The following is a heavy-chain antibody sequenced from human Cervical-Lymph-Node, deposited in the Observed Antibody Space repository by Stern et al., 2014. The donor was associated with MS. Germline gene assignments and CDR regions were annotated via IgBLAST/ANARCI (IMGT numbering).Heavy chain of an antibody. D-gene: IGHD3-10*01. Sequence: VQLVESGGGLVQPGGSLRLSCAASGFTFSTSWMSWVRQAPGKGLEWVANIKQDGSEKYYVDSVKGRFTISRDNAKNSLYLQMNSLRVEDTVVYYCASDFGLTGPWGQGTLVTVSS. CDR2: IKQDGSEK. CDR3: ASDFGLTGP. V-gene: IGHV3-7*01. J-gene: IGHJ5*02. CDR1: GFTFSTSW.